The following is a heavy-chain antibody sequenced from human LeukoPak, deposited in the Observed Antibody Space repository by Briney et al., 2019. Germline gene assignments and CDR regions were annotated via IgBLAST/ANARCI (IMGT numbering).Heavy chain of an antibody. V-gene: IGHV3-9*01. CDR2: ISWNSGSI. CDR1: GFTVSSNY. CDR3: AKVIAVGYAYGMDV. J-gene: IGHJ6*02. Sequence: PGGSLRLSCAASGFTVSSNYMSWVRQAPGKGLEWVSGISWNSGSIGYADSVKGRFTISRDNAKNSLYLQMNSLRAEDTALYYCAKVIAVGYAYGMDVWGQGTTVTVSS. D-gene: IGHD6-19*01.